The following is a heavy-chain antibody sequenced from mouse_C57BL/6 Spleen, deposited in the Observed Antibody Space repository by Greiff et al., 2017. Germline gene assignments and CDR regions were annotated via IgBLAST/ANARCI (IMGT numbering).Heavy chain of an antibody. CDR1: GFNIKDDY. D-gene: IGHD2-1*01. V-gene: IGHV14-4*01. CDR3: TKGPLLPGFAY. J-gene: IGHJ3*01. Sequence: VQLKESGAELVRPGASVKLSCTASGFNIKDDYMHWVKQRPEQGLEWIGWIDPENGDTEYASKFQGKATITADTSSNTAYLQLSSLTSEDTAVYYCTKGPLLPGFAYWGQGTLVTVSA. CDR2: IDPENGDT.